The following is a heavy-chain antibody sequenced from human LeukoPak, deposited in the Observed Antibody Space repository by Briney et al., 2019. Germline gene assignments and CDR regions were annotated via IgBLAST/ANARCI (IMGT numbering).Heavy chain of an antibody. CDR1: GFAFSSYA. V-gene: IGHV3-23*01. Sequence: GGSLRLSCAASGFAFSSYAMNWVRQAPGKGLEWVSAISGSGGSTYYADSVKGRFTISRDNSKNTLYLQMNSLRAEDTAVYYCAKGLRNYYYYGMDAWGQGTTVTVSS. D-gene: IGHD4-17*01. CDR3: AKGLRNYYYYGMDA. CDR2: ISGSGGST. J-gene: IGHJ6*02.